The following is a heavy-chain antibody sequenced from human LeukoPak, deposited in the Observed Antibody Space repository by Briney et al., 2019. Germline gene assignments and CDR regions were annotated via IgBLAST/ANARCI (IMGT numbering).Heavy chain of an antibody. CDR1: GFTFSSYG. V-gene: IGHV3-74*01. CDR3: ARVGGAAAGYYYYYYMDV. Sequence: GRSLRLSCAASGFTFSSYGMSWVRQAPGKGLVWVSRINSDGSSTSYADSVKGRFTISRDNAKNTLYLQMNSLRAEDTAVYYCARVGGAAAGYYYYYYMDVWGKGTTVTVSS. J-gene: IGHJ6*03. CDR2: INSDGSST. D-gene: IGHD6-13*01.